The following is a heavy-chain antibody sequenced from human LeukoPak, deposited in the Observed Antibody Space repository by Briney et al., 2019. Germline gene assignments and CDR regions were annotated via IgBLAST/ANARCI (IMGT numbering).Heavy chain of an antibody. CDR2: VKHDGDT. Sequence: SETLSLACAVYGASFNTYYWTWIRQSPDKGLEWIGEVKHDGDTNVNPSLRSRVVMSVDASKNQFSLKMTSVTAADTAIYFCARGPVALPNDRLSLFFDFWGQGTLVTVSS. D-gene: IGHD2-8*01. V-gene: IGHV4-34*01. J-gene: IGHJ5*01. CDR3: ARGPVALPNDRLSLFFDF. CDR1: GASFNTYY.